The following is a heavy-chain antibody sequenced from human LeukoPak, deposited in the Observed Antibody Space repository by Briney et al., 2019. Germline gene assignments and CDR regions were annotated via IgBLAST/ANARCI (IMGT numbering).Heavy chain of an antibody. J-gene: IGHJ4*02. V-gene: IGHV3-30*04. Sequence: GGSLRLSCAASGFTFSSYVMHWVRQAPGKGLEWVAIISYDGSNEYYADSVKGRFTISRDNSKNTLYLQMNSLTAEDTAIYYCAKATGTLGNWGQGTLVIVSS. CDR3: AKATGTLGN. CDR2: ISYDGSNE. D-gene: IGHD1-1*01. CDR1: GFTFSSYV.